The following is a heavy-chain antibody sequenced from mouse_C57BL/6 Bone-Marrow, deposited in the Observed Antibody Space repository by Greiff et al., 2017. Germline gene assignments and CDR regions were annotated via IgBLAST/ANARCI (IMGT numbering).Heavy chain of an antibody. CDR1: GYTFTSYW. V-gene: IGHV1-59*01. D-gene: IGHD1-1*01. J-gene: IGHJ2*01. CDR3: ARDITTVVAPFDY. CDR2: IDPSDSYT. Sequence: QVQLQQPGAELVRPGTSVKLSCKASGYTFTSYWMHWVKQRPGQGLEWIGVIDPSDSYTNYNHKFKGKATLTVDTSSSTAYMQLSSLTSEDSAVYYCARDITTVVAPFDYWGQGTTLTVSS.